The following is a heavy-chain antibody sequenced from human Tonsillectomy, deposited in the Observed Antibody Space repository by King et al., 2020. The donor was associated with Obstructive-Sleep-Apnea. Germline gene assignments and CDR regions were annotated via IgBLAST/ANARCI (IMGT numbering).Heavy chain of an antibody. Sequence: VQLVESGGGVVQPGRSLRLSCAASGFTFSSYAMHWVRQAPGKGLEWVAVISYDGSNKYYGDSVKGRFTISRDNSKNTLYLQMNSRRAEDTAVYYCARDEGGILTGYALDYWGQGTLVTVSS. CDR1: GFTFSSYA. CDR3: ARDEGGILTGYALDY. D-gene: IGHD3-9*01. CDR2: ISYDGSNK. V-gene: IGHV3-30*04. J-gene: IGHJ4*02.